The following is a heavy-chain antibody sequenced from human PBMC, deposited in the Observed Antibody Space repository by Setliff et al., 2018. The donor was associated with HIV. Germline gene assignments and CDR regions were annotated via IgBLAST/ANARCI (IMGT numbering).Heavy chain of an antibody. CDR3: AKDRYYDSGFYHPVQALSY. V-gene: IGHV3-30*02. D-gene: IGHD3-22*01. CDR1: GFTFSSYG. Sequence: PGGSLRLSCAASGFTFSSYGMNWVSQDPGKGLEWVAFIRYDGSNKYYADSVKGRFTIYRDNSKNTLYLEMNSLRAEDTAVYYCAKDRYYDSGFYHPVQALSYWGQGAQVTSPQ. CDR2: IRYDGSNK. J-gene: IGHJ4*02.